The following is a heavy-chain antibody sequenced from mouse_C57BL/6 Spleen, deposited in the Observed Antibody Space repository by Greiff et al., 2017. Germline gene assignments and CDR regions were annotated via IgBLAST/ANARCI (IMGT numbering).Heavy chain of an antibody. Sequence: QVQLQQPGAELVKPGASVKLSCKASGYTFTSYWMHWVKQRPGQGLEWIGMIHPNSGSTNYNEKFKSKATLTVAKSSSTAYMQLSSLTSEDSAVYYCARVLTGTFDYWGQGTTLTVSS. V-gene: IGHV1-64*01. CDR2: IHPNSGST. CDR3: ARVLTGTFDY. D-gene: IGHD4-1*01. J-gene: IGHJ2*01. CDR1: GYTFTSYW.